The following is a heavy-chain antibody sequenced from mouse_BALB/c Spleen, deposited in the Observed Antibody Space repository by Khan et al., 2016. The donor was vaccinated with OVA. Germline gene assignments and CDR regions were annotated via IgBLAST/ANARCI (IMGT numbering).Heavy chain of an antibody. J-gene: IGHJ2*01. Sequence: QVQLQQSGAELVNSGASVNLSCKASGYTFNSYWMHWVKQRPGQGLEWIGEINPSNGRTNYTEKFKSKATLTADKSSSTAYMQLSSPTSEDSAVYYCARLLISFDYWGQGTTLTVSA. CDR1: GYTFNSYW. V-gene: IGHV1S81*02. CDR2: INPSNGRT. D-gene: IGHD2-1*01. CDR3: ARLLISFDY.